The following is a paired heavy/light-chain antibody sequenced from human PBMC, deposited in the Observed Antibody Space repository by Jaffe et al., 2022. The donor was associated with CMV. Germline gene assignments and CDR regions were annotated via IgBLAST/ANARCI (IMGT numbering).Light chain of an antibody. Sequence: DVVMTQSPLSLPVSLGQPASISCTSSQSLVHNDGDTYLNWFHQRPGQSPRRLIYKVSNRDSGVPDRFSGSGSGTDFTLKITRVEAEDVGVYYCMQGTHWPPGTFGQGTKLEI. CDR1: QSLVHNDGDTY. J-gene: IGKJ2*02. CDR3: MQGTHWPPGT. CDR2: KVS. V-gene: IGKV2-30*02.
Heavy chain of an antibody. Sequence: EVQLVQSGAEVKKPGDSLRISCEASGYSFTNQWIGWVRQMPGNGLEWMGLIFPRDSDVRYNPSLQGQVTISADKSINTAYLQWRSLKASDAAIYYCVRGHGLDVWGQGTVVSVSS. D-gene: IGHD2-8*01. CDR2: IFPRDSDV. V-gene: IGHV5-51*01. CDR1: GYSFTNQW. J-gene: IGHJ3*01. CDR3: VRGHGLDV.